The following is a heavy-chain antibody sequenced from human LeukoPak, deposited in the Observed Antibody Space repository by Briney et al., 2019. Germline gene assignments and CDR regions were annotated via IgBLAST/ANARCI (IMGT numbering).Heavy chain of an antibody. CDR3: ARDYYDSSGPRVYAFDI. CDR2: ISYDGSNK. CDR1: GFTFSSYG. J-gene: IGHJ3*02. D-gene: IGHD3-22*01. Sequence: PGGSLRLSCAASGFTFSSYGMHWVRQAPGKGLEWVAVISYDGSNKYYADSVKGRFTISRDNAKNSLYLQMNSLRAEDTAVYYCARDYYDSSGPRVYAFDIWGQGTMVTVSS. V-gene: IGHV3-30*03.